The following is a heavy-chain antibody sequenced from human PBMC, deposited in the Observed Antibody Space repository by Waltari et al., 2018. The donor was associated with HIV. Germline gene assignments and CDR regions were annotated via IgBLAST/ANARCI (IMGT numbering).Heavy chain of an antibody. CDR3: ARHALRVGAAYWNFDL. J-gene: IGHJ2*01. CDR1: GGSVSSSSYF. V-gene: IGHV4-39*01. CDR2: IYYTGGA. D-gene: IGHD1-26*01. Sequence: QLQLQESGLGLVKPSETLSLTCAVSGGSVSSSSYFWGGIRQPLGKGLERVGRIYYTGGAYYNPSLKSRVTISVDTSKNQFSLKVTAVTAAETAVYYCARHALRVGAAYWNFDLWGRGTLVTVSS.